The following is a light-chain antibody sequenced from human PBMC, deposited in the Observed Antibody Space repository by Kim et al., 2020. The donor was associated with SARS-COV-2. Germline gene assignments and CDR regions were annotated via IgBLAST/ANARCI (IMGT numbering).Light chain of an antibody. J-gene: IGLJ2*01. V-gene: IGLV3-1*01. CDR3: QAWDSSTVV. CDR2: QDS. Sequence: SESPGQTASIICSGDNLGDKYACWYQQKPDQSPVLVIYQDSKPPSGIPGRFSGSNAGTTATLTISGTQAMDEADYYCQAWDSSTVVFGGGTQLTVL. CDR1: NLGDKY.